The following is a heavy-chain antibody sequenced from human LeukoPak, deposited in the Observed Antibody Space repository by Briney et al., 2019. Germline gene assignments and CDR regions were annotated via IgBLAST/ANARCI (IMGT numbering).Heavy chain of an antibody. D-gene: IGHD3-22*01. V-gene: IGHV4-59*01. J-gene: IGHJ3*02. CDR1: GGSIRCYY. CDR2: INYSGRT. Sequence: SETLSLTCTVSGGSIRCYYWSWIRQPPGKGPEWIGSINYSGRTKYNPSLLSRVTISLDTSKNLFSLQMISVTAADTAGYYCARLVDYDNSGDPDIFDIWGQGTMVTVSS. CDR3: ARLVDYDNSGDPDIFDI.